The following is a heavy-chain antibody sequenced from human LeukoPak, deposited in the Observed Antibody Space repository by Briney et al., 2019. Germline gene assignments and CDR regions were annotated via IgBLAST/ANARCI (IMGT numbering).Heavy chain of an antibody. CDR1: GYSISSGYY. Sequence: PSETLSLTCTVSGYSISSGYYWGWIRQPPGKGLEWIGSIYHSGSTYYNPSLKSRVTISVDTSKNQFSLKLSSVTAADTAVYYCARARTMVRGVFALRYYYYMDVWGKGTTVTVSS. CDR3: ARARTMVRGVFALRYYYYMDV. D-gene: IGHD3-10*01. CDR2: IYHSGST. J-gene: IGHJ6*03. V-gene: IGHV4-38-2*02.